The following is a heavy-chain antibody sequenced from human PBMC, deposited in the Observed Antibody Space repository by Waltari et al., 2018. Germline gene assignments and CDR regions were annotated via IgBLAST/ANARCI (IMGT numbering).Heavy chain of an antibody. CDR2: INHSGRT. D-gene: IGHD3-3*01. V-gene: IGHV4-34*01. CDR1: GGSFSGYY. Sequence: QVQLQQWGAGLLKPSETLSLTCAVYGGSFSGYYWSWIRQPPGKGLEWIGEINHSGRTNYTPSLKSRVTISVDTSKNQFSLKLSSVTAADTAVYYCAREGRGYDFWSTGYYMDVWGKGTTVTVSS. J-gene: IGHJ6*03. CDR3: AREGRGYDFWSTGYYMDV.